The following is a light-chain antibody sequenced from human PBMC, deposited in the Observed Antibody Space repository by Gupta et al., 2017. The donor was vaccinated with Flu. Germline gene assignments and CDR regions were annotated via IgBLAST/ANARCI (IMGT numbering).Light chain of an antibody. V-gene: IGLV1-44*01. CDR2: GSN. Sequence: HSVLAQPPSASGTPGHMVPISCSGSSSNIGSNAVNWYQQVPGTSPKLLIYGSNQRPSGVPDRFAGSKAGTSASLAIRGLQSEDEADYYCAAWDDSLNGHYVFGTGTKVTVL. CDR3: AAWDDSLNGHYV. CDR1: SSNIGSNA. J-gene: IGLJ1*01.